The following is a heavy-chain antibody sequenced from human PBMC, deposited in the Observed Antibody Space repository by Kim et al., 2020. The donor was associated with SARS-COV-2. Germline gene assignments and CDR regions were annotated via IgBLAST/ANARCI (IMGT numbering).Heavy chain of an antibody. CDR2: IDVANTNT. Sequence: ASVKVSCKASGYTFTSYCLHWVRQAPGQSLEWMGWIDVANTNTHYLENFQGRVTISRDTSATTVYIELSSLRSEDTAVYYCARDGRSVDYYFDYWGQGTLVTVSS. CDR1: GYTFTSYC. J-gene: IGHJ4*02. V-gene: IGHV1-3*01. CDR3: ARDGRSVDYYFDY.